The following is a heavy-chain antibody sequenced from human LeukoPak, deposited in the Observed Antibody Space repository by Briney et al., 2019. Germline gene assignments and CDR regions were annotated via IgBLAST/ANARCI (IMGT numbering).Heavy chain of an antibody. CDR3: AKACSGGSCYSGSDY. D-gene: IGHD2-15*01. Sequence: PGGSLRLSCAASGFTFSSYGMHWVRQAPGKGLEWVAVIWYDGSNKYYADSVKGRFTIPRDNSKNTLYLQMSSLRAEDTAVYYCAKACSGGSCYSGSDYWGQGTLVTVS. CDR2: IWYDGSNK. CDR1: GFTFSSYG. V-gene: IGHV3-33*06. J-gene: IGHJ4*02.